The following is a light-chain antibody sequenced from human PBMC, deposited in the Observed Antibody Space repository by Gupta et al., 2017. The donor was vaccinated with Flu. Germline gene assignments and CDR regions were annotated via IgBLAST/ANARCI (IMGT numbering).Light chain of an antibody. J-gene: IGKJ3*01. V-gene: IGKV3-11*01. CDR2: DAS. Sequence: EIVLTQSPATLSLSPGERATLSCRASQSVSSYLAWYQQEPGQAPRLLIYDASNRATGITARFSGSGSGTDFTRTIRSLEAEDFADYDCQTRFTFGPGTKVDIK. CDR3: QTRFT. CDR1: QSVSSY.